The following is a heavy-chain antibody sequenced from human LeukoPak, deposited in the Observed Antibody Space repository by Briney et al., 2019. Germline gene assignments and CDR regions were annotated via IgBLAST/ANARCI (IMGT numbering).Heavy chain of an antibody. CDR2: IYYSGST. CDR3: ARDGELRRRGGFDY. Sequence: PSETLSLTCTVSGGSISSSSYYWGWIRQPPGKGLEWIGSIYYSGSTYYNPSLKSRVTISLNTSKNQFSLNLSSVTAADTAVYYCARDGELRRRGGFDYWGQGTLVTVSS. D-gene: IGHD1-26*01. V-gene: IGHV4-39*07. J-gene: IGHJ4*02. CDR1: GGSISSSSYY.